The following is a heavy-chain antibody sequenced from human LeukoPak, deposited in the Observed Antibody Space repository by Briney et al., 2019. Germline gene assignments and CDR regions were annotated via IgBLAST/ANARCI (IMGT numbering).Heavy chain of an antibody. CDR3: ARLVSPQYIEIPLRLRSMAGGLFDY. D-gene: IGHD5/OR15-5a*01. J-gene: IGHJ4*02. V-gene: IGHV5-51*07. CDR1: GYSFTSYW. CDR2: IYPGDSDT. Sequence: GESLKISCKGSGYSFTSYWIGWVHQMPGKGLEWMGIIYPGDSDTRYSPSFQGQVTISADKSISTAYLQWSSLKASDTAMYYCARLVSPQYIEIPLRLRSMAGGLFDYWGQGTLVTVSS.